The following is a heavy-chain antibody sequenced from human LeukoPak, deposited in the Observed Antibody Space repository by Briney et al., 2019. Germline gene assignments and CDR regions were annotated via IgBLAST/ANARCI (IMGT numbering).Heavy chain of an antibody. CDR3: AKDSSIAARLTDAFDI. Sequence: GGSLRLSCAASGFTFSSYAMSWVRQAPGKGLEWVSAISGSGGSTYYADSVKGRFTISRDNSKNTLYLQMNSLRAEDTAVYYCAKDSSIAARLTDAFDIWGQGTMVTVSS. CDR1: GFTFSSYA. V-gene: IGHV3-23*01. J-gene: IGHJ3*02. CDR2: ISGSGGST. D-gene: IGHD6-6*01.